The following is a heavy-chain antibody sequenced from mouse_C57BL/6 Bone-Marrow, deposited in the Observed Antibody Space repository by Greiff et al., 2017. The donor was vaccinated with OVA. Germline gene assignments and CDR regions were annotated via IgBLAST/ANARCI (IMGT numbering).Heavy chain of an antibody. Sequence: DVKLQESGPVLVKPGASVKMSCKASGYTFTDYYMNWVKQSHGKSLEWIGVINPYNGGTSYNQKFKGKATLTVDKSSSTAYMELNSLTSEDSAVYYCARTIYYWAWFAYWGKGLWSLSLQ. J-gene: IGHJ3*01. CDR3: ARTIYYWAWFAY. CDR1: GYTFTDYY. D-gene: IGHD2-1*01. CDR2: INPYNGGT. V-gene: IGHV1-19*01.